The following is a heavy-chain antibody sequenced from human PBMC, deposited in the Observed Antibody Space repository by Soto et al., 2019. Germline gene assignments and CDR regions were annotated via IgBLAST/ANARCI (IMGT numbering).Heavy chain of an antibody. Sequence: SETLSLTCTVSGFSISSYYWSWIRQPPGKGLEWIGYIYYSGSTNYNPSLKSRVTISVDTSKNQFSLKLSSVTAADTAVYYCARSIAVAGTNYYYYGMDVWGQGTTVTVSS. D-gene: IGHD6-19*01. CDR1: GFSISSYY. CDR2: IYYSGST. V-gene: IGHV4-59*01. J-gene: IGHJ6*02. CDR3: ARSIAVAGTNYYYYGMDV.